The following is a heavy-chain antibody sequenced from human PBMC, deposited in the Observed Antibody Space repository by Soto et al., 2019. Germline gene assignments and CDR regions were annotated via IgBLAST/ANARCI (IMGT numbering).Heavy chain of an antibody. Sequence: ASVKVSCKVSGYTLTGLSMHWVRQAPGKGLEWMGGFDPEDGETIYAQKFQGRVTMTEDTSTDTAYMELSSLRSEDTAVYYCFFTTANCTNGVCYTFDYWGQGTLVTVSS. V-gene: IGHV1-24*01. J-gene: IGHJ4*02. CDR1: GYTLTGLS. CDR3: FFTTANCTNGVCYTFDY. D-gene: IGHD2-8*01. CDR2: FDPEDGET.